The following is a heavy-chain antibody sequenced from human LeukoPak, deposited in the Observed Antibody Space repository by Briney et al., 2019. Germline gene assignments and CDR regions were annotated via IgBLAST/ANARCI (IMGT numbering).Heavy chain of an antibody. J-gene: IGHJ4*02. CDR2: ISSSGSTT. CDR1: GFTFSDYY. CDR3: AGIYRSGGSIDY. D-gene: IGHD2-15*01. Sequence: GGSLRLSCAASGFTFSDYYMSWIRQAPGKGLEWVSYISSSGSTTFYADSLKGRFTMSRDNAKKSLSLQVNSLRAEDTAVYYCAGIYRSGGSIDYWGQGTLVTVSS. V-gene: IGHV3-11*04.